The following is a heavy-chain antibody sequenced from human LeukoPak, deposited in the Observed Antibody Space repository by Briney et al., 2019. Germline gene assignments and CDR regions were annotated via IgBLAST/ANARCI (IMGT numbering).Heavy chain of an antibody. CDR1: GGSISSYY. CDR2: IYYSGST. J-gene: IGHJ3*02. CDR3: ASQRMTTGVTGSAFDI. D-gene: IGHD4-23*01. Sequence: PSETLSLTCTVSGGSISSYYWSWIRQPPGKGLEWIGYIYYSGSTNYNPSLKSRVTISVDTSKNQFSLKLSSVTAADTAVYYCASQRMTTGVTGSAFDIWGQGTMVTVSS. V-gene: IGHV4-59*08.